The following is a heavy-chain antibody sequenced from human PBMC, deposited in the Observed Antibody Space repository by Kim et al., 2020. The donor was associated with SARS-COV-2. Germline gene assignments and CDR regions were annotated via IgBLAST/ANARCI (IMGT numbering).Heavy chain of an antibody. CDR1: GYTFTSYG. CDR3: ASGAKAGGYSYGDFDC. D-gene: IGHD5-18*01. CDR2: ISAYNGNT. V-gene: IGHV1-18*01. Sequence: ASVKVSCKASGYTFTSYGISWVRQAPGQGLEWMGWISAYNGNTNYAQKLQGRVTMTTDTSTSTAYMELRSLRSDDTAVYYCASGAKAGGYSYGDFDCWGQGTLVTVSS. J-gene: IGHJ5*01.